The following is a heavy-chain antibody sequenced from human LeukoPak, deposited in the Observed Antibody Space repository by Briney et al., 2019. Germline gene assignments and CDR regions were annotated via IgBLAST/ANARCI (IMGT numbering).Heavy chain of an antibody. CDR3: ARVGGYSYGYDFDY. J-gene: IGHJ4*02. D-gene: IGHD5-18*01. Sequence: SETLSLTCTVSGGSISSYYWSWIRQPPGKGLEWIGYIYYSGSTNYNPSLKSRVTISVDTSKNQFSLKLSSVTAADTAVYYCARVGGYSYGYDFDYWGQGTLVTISS. V-gene: IGHV4-59*01. CDR1: GGSISSYY. CDR2: IYYSGST.